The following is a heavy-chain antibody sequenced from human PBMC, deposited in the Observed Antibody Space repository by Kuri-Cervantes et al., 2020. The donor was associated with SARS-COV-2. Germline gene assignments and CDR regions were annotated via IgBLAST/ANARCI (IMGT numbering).Heavy chain of an antibody. CDR1: GFTFSSYG. V-gene: IGHV3-30*02. Sequence: GESLKISCAVSGFTFSSYGMHWVRLAPGKGLERVAFIRYDGSNKYYADSVKGRFTISRDNSKNTLYLQMNSLRAEDTAVYYCAEDVLGIRYFDYWGQGTLVTVSS. J-gene: IGHJ4*02. CDR2: IRYDGSNK. D-gene: IGHD7-27*01. CDR3: AEDVLGIRYFDY.